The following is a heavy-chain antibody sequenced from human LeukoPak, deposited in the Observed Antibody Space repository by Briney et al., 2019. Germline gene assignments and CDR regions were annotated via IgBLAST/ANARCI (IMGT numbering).Heavy chain of an antibody. Sequence: NPSETLSLTCTVSGGSISSHYWNWIRQPPGKGLEYIGYIDYSGITEYNPSLKSRVTISADTSKNQLSLKVRFVTAADTAVYYCARSSYYDDAFDYWGPGTLVTVSS. CDR3: ARSSYYDDAFDY. CDR1: GGSISSHY. CDR2: IDYSGIT. V-gene: IGHV4-59*11. D-gene: IGHD3-22*01. J-gene: IGHJ4*02.